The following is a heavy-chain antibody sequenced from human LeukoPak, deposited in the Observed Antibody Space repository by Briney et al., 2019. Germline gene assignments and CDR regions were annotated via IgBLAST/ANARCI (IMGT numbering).Heavy chain of an antibody. J-gene: IGHJ4*02. CDR2: IKQDGSEK. CDR1: GFTFSSYW. V-gene: IGHV3-7*04. D-gene: IGHD6-13*01. CDR3: ARAYQGYSSSWSLFDY. Sequence: PGGSLRLSCAASGFTFSSYWMNWVRQAPGKGLEWMANIKQDGSEKYYVDSVKGRFTISRDNAKNSLYLQMSSLRAEDTAVYYCARAYQGYSSSWSLFDYWGQGTLVTASS.